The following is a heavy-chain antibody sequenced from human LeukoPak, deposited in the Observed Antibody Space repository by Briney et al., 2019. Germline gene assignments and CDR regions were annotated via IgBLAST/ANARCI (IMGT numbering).Heavy chain of an antibody. CDR1: GGSISSDY. J-gene: IGHJ3*02. Sequence: TSETLSLTCTVSGGSISSDYWSWIRQSSGKGLEWIAYISNGGGTSYNPSLESRVTMSVDTSKNQISLNLSSVTAADTAVYFCARHIAPSLVAPDDAFEIWGQGTVVTASS. D-gene: IGHD3-9*01. CDR3: ARHIAPSLVAPDDAFEI. V-gene: IGHV4-59*08. CDR2: ISNGGGT.